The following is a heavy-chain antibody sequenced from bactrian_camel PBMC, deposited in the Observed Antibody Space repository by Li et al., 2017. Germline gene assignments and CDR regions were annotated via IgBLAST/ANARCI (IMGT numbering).Heavy chain of an antibody. CDR1: GDTFLNSC. CDR2: TYSEDRRS. Sequence: HVQLVESGGGPVQAGGSLTLSCIGSGDTFLNSCMGWFRQAPGKKREAVAITYSEDRRSYYVDSVKGRFTISLDDAKTTLYLQMYSLMPEDTGTYYCQASLGRTFCSEAYFAGRIRPIFGISGRGTQVTVS. J-gene: IGHJ4*01. V-gene: IGHV3S54*01. D-gene: IGHD5*01.